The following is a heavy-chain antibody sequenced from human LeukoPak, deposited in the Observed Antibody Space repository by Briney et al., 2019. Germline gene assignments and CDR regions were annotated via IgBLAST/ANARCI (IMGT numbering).Heavy chain of an antibody. V-gene: IGHV4-39*01. J-gene: IGHJ4*02. CDR2: IYYSGST. CDR3: ARHDSSGWYCFGY. D-gene: IGHD6-19*01. CDR1: GGSLSSSSYY. Sequence: SETLSLTCTVSGGSLSSSSYYWGWIRQPPGKGLEWIGSIYYSGSTYYNPSLKSRVTISVDTSKNQFSLKLSSVTAADTAVYYCARHDSSGWYCFGYWGQGTLVTVSS.